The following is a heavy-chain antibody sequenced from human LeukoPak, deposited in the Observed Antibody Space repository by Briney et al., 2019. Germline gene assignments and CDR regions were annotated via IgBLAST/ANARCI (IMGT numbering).Heavy chain of an antibody. CDR1: GYSFTSYW. J-gene: IGHJ4*02. V-gene: IGHV5-51*01. CDR3: ARPPAYCGGDCYSDY. CDR2: IYPGDSDT. Sequence: GESLKIFCKGSGYSFTSYWIGWVRQMPGKGLEWMGIIYPGDSDTRYSPSFQGQVTISADKSISTAYLQWSSLKASDTAMYYCARPPAYCGGDCYSDYWGQGTLVTVSS. D-gene: IGHD2-21*02.